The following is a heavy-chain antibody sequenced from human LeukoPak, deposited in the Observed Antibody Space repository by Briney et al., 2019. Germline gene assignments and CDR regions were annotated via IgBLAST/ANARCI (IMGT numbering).Heavy chain of an antibody. CDR2: MNPNSGNT. Sequence: ASVKVSCKASGYTFTSYDINWVRQATGQGIEWMGWMNPNSGNTGYAQKFQGRVTMTRNTSISTAYMELSSLRSEDTAVYYCARDWSVVVTAIDYYYYYGMDVWGQGTTVTVSS. J-gene: IGHJ6*02. V-gene: IGHV1-8*01. CDR1: GYTFTSYD. D-gene: IGHD2-21*02. CDR3: ARDWSVVVTAIDYYYYYGMDV.